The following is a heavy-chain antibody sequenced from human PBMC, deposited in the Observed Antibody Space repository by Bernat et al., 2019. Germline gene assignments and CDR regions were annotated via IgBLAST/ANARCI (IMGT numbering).Heavy chain of an antibody. CDR3: AKRMTTVYYMDV. J-gene: IGHJ6*03. Sequence: VQLVESGGGVVQPGRSLRLSCAASGFNFNNYAMSWVHQAPGKGLECVSAITNRGGGTYYADSVKGRFTISRDNSKNTLYLQMNGLRAEDTAVYYCAKRMTTVYYMDVWGKGTTVTVS. CDR2: ITNRGGGT. D-gene: IGHD4-11*01. V-gene: IGHV3-23*04. CDR1: GFNFNNYA.